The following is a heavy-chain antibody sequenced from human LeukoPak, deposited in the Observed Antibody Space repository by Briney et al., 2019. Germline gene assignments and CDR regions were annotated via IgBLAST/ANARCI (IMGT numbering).Heavy chain of an antibody. CDR1: GFTFSSYS. CDR3: ARDGGARDGYSLDY. CDR2: ISSSSSTI. D-gene: IGHD5-24*01. V-gene: IGHV3-48*01. Sequence: GGFLRLSCAASGFTFSSYSMNWVRQAPGKGLEWVSYISSSSSTIYYADSVKGRFTISRDNAKNSLYLQMNSLRAEDTAVYYCARDGGARDGYSLDYWGQGTLVTVSS. J-gene: IGHJ4*02.